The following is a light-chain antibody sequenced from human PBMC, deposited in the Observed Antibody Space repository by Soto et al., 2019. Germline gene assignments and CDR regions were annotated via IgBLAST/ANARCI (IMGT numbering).Light chain of an antibody. CDR1: QSVSSY. Sequence: EIVLTQSPATLSLSPGERATHSCRASQSVSSYLAWYQQKPGQAPRLLIYDASNRATGIPARFSGSGSGTDFTLTISSLEPEDFAVYYCHQRSNWPRTFGQGTRLEIK. CDR3: HQRSNWPRT. V-gene: IGKV3-11*01. J-gene: IGKJ5*01. CDR2: DAS.